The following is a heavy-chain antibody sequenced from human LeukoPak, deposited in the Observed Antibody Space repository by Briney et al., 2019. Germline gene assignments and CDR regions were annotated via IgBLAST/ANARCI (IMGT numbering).Heavy chain of an antibody. CDR1: GYTFTSYD. J-gene: IGHJ3*02. CDR3: ARLALDRNYYGRVRAFDI. CDR2: MNPNSGNT. D-gene: IGHD3-10*02. V-gene: IGHV1-8*01. Sequence: GASVKVSCKASGYTFTSYDINWVRQATGQGLEWMGWMNPNSGNTGYAQKFQGRVTMTRNTSISTAYMELSSLRSEDTAVYYCARLALDRNYYGRVRAFDIWGQGTMVTVSS.